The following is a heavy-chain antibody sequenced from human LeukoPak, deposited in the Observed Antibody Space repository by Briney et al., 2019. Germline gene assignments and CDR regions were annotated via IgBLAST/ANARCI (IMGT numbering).Heavy chain of an antibody. Sequence: GGSLRLSCEASAFTFSSHWMHWVRQAPGKGLVWVSRINGDGSSISYADPVKGRFTISRDNAKNTLYLQMISLRAEDTAVYYCARRYSGSYGAFDIWGQGTMVTVSS. CDR1: AFTFSSHW. CDR2: INGDGSSI. V-gene: IGHV3-74*01. J-gene: IGHJ3*02. CDR3: ARRYSGSYGAFDI. D-gene: IGHD1-26*01.